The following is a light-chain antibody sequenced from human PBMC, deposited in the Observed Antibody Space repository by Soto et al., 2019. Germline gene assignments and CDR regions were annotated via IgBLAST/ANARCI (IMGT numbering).Light chain of an antibody. J-gene: IGKJ4*01. V-gene: IGKV1D-12*01. CDR1: QGIRSR. Sequence: DIQMAQSPSSVSASVGDRVTITCRASQGIRSRVAWYQQKPGKAPNLLIYASSSLQSGVPSRFSGSGSGTDFTLTISSLQPEDVATYYCQQTDSFSFGGGTKVEIK. CDR3: QQTDSFS. CDR2: ASS.